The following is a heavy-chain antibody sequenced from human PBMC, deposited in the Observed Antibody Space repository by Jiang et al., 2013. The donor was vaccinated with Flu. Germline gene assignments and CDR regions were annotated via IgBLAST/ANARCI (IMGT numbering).Heavy chain of an antibody. V-gene: IGHV4-59*01. CDR3: ARGLRSYVDQFDY. CDR2: IYYSGST. CDR1: GGSISSYY. J-gene: IGHJ4*02. Sequence: GSGLVKPSETLSLTCTVSGGSISSYYWSWIRQPPGKGLEWIGYIYYSGSTNYNPSLKSRVTISVDTSKNQFSLKLSSVTAADTAVYYCARGLRSYVDQFDYWGQGTLVTVSS. D-gene: IGHD1-26*01.